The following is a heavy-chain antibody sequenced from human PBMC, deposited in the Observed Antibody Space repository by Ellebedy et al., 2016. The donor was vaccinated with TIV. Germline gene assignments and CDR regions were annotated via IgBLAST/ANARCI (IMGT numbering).Heavy chain of an antibody. D-gene: IGHD6-13*01. Sequence: MPSETLSLTCTVSGGSVRSGCYYWSWIRQPPGKGLEWIGYIYYSGSTNYNPSLKSRVTISVDTSKNQFSLKLSSVTAADTAVYYCAREWSSSIVDAFDIWGQGTMVTVSS. V-gene: IGHV4-61*01. CDR1: GGSVRSGCYY. CDR3: AREWSSSIVDAFDI. J-gene: IGHJ3*02. CDR2: IYYSGST.